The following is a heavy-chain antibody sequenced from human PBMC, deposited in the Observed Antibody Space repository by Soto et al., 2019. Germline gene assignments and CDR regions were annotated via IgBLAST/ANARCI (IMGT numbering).Heavy chain of an antibody. CDR1: GFTFSRND. CDR2: ISYDGSNK. Sequence: QVQLVESGGGVVQPGRSLRLSCAASGFTFSRNDIHWVRQAPGKGLEWVAVISYDGSNKYYSDSVKGRFTISRDNSKNTLYLQMNSLRAEDTAVYYCAKGPRDGYVDYWGQGTLVTVSS. CDR3: AKGPRDGYVDY. J-gene: IGHJ4*02. V-gene: IGHV3-30*18.